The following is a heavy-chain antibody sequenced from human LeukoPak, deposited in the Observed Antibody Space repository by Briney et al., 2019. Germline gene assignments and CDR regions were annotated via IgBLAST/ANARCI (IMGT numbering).Heavy chain of an antibody. CDR1: GFTFSDYG. J-gene: IGHJ3*02. CDR2: IRYDGNDK. CDR3: AKDLKGAGSDAFDI. Sequence: GGSLRLSCAASGFTFSDYGMHWVRQTPGKGLECVAFIRYDGNDKYFADSVKGRFTVSRDNSKNTLYLQMNNLRAEDTAVYYCAKDLKGAGSDAFDIWGQGTMVTVSS. D-gene: IGHD6-13*01. V-gene: IGHV3-30*02.